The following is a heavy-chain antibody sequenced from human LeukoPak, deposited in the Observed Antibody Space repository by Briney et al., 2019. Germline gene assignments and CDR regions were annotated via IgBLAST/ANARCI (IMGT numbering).Heavy chain of an antibody. CDR1: GGSISSGDYY. V-gene: IGHV4-30-4*01. CDR2: IYYSGST. Sequence: PSETLSLTCTVSGGSISSGDYYWSWIRQPPGKGLEWIGYIYYSGSTYYNPSLKSRVTISVDTSKNQFSLKLSSVTAADTAVYYCARWNVGRSFGFDPWGQGTLVTVSS. J-gene: IGHJ5*02. CDR3: ARWNVGRSFGFDP. D-gene: IGHD1-1*01.